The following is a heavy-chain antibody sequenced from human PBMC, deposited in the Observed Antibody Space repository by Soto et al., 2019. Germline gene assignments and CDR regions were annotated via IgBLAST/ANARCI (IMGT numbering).Heavy chain of an antibody. CDR3: ARGLPGVAARARGYFQH. CDR1: GGSFSGYY. D-gene: IGHD6-6*01. J-gene: IGHJ1*01. V-gene: IGHV4-34*01. CDR2: INHSGST. Sequence: SETLSLTCAVYGGSFSGYYWSWIRQPPGKGLEWIGEINHSGSTNYNPSLKSRVTISVDTSKNQFSLKLSSVTAADTAVYYCARGLPGVAARARGYFQHWGQGTLVTVSS.